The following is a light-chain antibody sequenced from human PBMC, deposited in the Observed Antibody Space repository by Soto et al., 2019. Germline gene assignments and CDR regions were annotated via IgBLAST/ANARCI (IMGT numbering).Light chain of an antibody. CDR3: SSYAGSNNFVV. V-gene: IGLV2-8*01. Sequence: QLVLTQPPSASGSPGQSVTISCTGTSSDVGGYNYVSWYQQHPGKAPKLMLYEVFKRPSGVPDRFSGSKSGNTASLTVSGLQAEDEADYYCSSYAGSNNFVVFGTGTKLTVL. CDR2: EVF. CDR1: SSDVGGYNY. J-gene: IGLJ1*01.